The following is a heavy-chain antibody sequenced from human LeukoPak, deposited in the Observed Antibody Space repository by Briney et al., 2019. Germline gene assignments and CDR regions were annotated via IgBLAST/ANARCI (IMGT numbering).Heavy chain of an antibody. V-gene: IGHV3-48*01. D-gene: IGHD3-10*01. CDR2: ISRSSTTI. CDR1: GFTFSSYS. CDR3: AKDMWRFGELDYDY. J-gene: IGHJ4*02. Sequence: QTGGSLRLSCAASGFTFSSYSMNWVRQAPGKGLEWLSYISRSSTTIYNADSVKGRFTISRDNAKNSLYLQMNSLRTEDTALYYCAKDMWRFGELDYDYWGQGTLVTVSS.